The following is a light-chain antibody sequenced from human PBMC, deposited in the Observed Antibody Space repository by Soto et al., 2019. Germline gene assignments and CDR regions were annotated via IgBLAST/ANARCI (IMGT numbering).Light chain of an antibody. CDR3: QQRSNWPPIT. CDR1: QSVSSN. V-gene: IGKV3-11*01. J-gene: IGKJ5*01. Sequence: EIVMTQSPATLSVSPGERATLSGRASQSVSSNLAWYQQKPGQAPRLLIYDASNRATGIPARFSGSGSGTDFTLTISSLEPEDFAVYYCQQRSNWPPITFGQGTRLEIK. CDR2: DAS.